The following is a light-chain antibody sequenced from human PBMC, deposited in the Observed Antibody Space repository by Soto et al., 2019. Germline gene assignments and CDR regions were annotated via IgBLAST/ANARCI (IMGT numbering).Light chain of an antibody. J-gene: IGKJ4*01. CDR3: QQYNDLST. Sequence: DIQMSQSPSTLSASVGDTVTIACRASQTIGTWLAWYQQKPAKAPKLLIYKASTSESGVPSRFSGSGSGTEFTLTISSLQADDFAAYYCQQYNDLSTFGGGTKVDIK. CDR1: QTIGTW. V-gene: IGKV1-5*03. CDR2: KAS.